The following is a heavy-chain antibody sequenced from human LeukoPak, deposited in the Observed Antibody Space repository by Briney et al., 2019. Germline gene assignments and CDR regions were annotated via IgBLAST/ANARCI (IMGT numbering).Heavy chain of an antibody. Sequence: QPGGSLRLYCVASGFTFSSYWMHWVRQAPGKGLVWVSGINSDGSTTHYADSVKGRFTISRDNSKNTLYLEMNSLRADDTAVYYCAKTPYDYVEAPVDYWGQGTLVTVAS. CDR1: GFTFSSYW. CDR3: AKTPYDYVEAPVDY. CDR2: INSDGSTT. J-gene: IGHJ4*02. D-gene: IGHD3-16*01. V-gene: IGHV3-74*01.